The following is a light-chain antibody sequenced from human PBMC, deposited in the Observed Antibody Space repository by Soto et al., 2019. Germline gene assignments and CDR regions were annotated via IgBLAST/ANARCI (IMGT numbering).Light chain of an antibody. V-gene: IGLV1-44*01. J-gene: IGLJ2*01. CDR1: SSNIGSNI. Sequence: QSVLTQPPSTSGTPGQRVTISCSGSSSNIGSNIVNWYQQFPGMAPKLLIYSNNQRPSGVPDRFSGSKSGTSASLAISGLQSGDEADYYCAAWDDNLNGVLFGGGTQLTVL. CDR3: AAWDDNLNGVL. CDR2: SNN.